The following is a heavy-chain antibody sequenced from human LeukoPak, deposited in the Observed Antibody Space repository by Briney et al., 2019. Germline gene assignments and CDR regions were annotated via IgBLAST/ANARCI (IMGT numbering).Heavy chain of an antibody. CDR2: ISGPSDTI. D-gene: IGHD5-24*01. CDR3: ARDLGRDRYFDS. Sequence: GGSLRLSCAASGFTFSPYPMNWVRQAPGKGLEWVSYISGPSDTIHYADSVKGRFTISRDNAKNSLYLQMNSLGAEDTAVYYCARDLGRDRYFDSWGQGTLVTVSS. CDR1: GFTFSPYP. V-gene: IGHV3-48*04. J-gene: IGHJ4*02.